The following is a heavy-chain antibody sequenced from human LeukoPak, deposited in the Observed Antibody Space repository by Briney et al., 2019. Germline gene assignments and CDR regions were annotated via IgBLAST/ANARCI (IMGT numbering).Heavy chain of an antibody. D-gene: IGHD4-17*01. CDR2: ISNTGGT. V-gene: IGHV4-61*05. Sequence: SETLSLTCTVSGGSISSSSYYWGWIRQPPGKGLEWIGYISNTGGTNYNPSLKSRVTISVDTSKKQFSLKLSGVSAADTAVYYCAKGGYGSLFTYWGQGTLVTVSS. J-gene: IGHJ4*02. CDR1: GGSISSSSYY. CDR3: AKGGYGSLFTY.